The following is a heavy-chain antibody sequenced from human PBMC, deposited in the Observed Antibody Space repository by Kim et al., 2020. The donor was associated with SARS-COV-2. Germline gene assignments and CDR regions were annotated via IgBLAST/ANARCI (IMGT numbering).Heavy chain of an antibody. D-gene: IGHD3-10*01. CDR1: GGSIGRSY. Sequence: SETLSLTCIVSGGSIGRSYWSWIRQPPGKGLEWIGYSHYSGSTNYNASLKSRVTISVDTSKNQFSLKLNSVTAADTAVYYCARGGNNWFDAWGRGTLVAV. CDR3: ARGGNNWFDA. V-gene: IGHV4-59*01. J-gene: IGHJ5*02. CDR2: SHYSGST.